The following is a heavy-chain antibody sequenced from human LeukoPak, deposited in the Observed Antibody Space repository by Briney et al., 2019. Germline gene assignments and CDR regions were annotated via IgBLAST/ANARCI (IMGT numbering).Heavy chain of an antibody. D-gene: IGHD3-16*01. V-gene: IGHV1-2*02. CDR1: GYTFTGYY. CDR2: INPNSGGT. J-gene: IGHJ4*02. CDR3: ARYCDVARCIPFDY. Sequence: ASVKVSCKASGYTFTGYYLHWVRQAPGQGLEWMGWINPNSGGTNYAQKFQGRVTMTRDTSISTAYMELSSLRSDDTAVYYCARYCDVARCIPFDYWGEGSQVTVSS.